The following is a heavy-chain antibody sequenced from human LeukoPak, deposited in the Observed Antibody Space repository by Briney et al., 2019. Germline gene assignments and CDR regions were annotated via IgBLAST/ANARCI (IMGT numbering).Heavy chain of an antibody. D-gene: IGHD6-13*01. Sequence: GGSLRLSCAASGFTFSSYSMNWVRQAPGKGLEWVSAISSSSSYIYYADSVKGRFTISRDNARNSLYLQMNSLRAEDTAMYYCAREGAAAAPYWGQETLVTVSS. CDR2: ISSSSSYI. CDR1: GFTFSSYS. CDR3: AREGAAAAPY. J-gene: IGHJ4*02. V-gene: IGHV3-21*01.